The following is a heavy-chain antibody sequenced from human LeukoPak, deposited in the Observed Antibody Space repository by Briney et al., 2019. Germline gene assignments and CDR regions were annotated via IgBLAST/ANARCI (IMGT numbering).Heavy chain of an antibody. Sequence: ESLTISCKGSGYSFTSYWIGWVRQMPGKGLEWMGIIYPGDSDTRYSPSFQGQVTISADKSISTAYLQWSSLEASDTAMYYCARQPASIAARYYYYYMDVWGKGTTVTVSS. D-gene: IGHD6-6*01. V-gene: IGHV5-51*01. CDR1: GYSFTSYW. CDR3: ARQPASIAARYYYYYMDV. J-gene: IGHJ6*03. CDR2: IYPGDSDT.